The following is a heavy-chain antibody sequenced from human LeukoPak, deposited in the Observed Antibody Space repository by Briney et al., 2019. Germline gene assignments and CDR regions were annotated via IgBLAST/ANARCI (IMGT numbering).Heavy chain of an antibody. V-gene: IGHV3-48*02. CDR2: ISSSSTI. J-gene: IGHJ5*02. CDR1: GFTFSSYS. Sequence: GGSLRLSCAASGFTFSSYSMNWVRQAPGKGLEWVSYISSSSTIYYADSVKGRFTISRDNAKNSLYLQMNSLRDEDTAVYYCAREKVLLWFGELEQYNWFDPWGQGTLVTVSS. CDR3: AREKVLLWFGELEQYNWFDP. D-gene: IGHD3-10*01.